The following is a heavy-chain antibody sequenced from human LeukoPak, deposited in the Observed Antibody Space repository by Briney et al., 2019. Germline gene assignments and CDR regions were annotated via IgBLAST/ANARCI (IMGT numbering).Heavy chain of an antibody. Sequence: ASVKVSCKASGGTFSSYGISWVRQAPGQGLEWMGWISAYNGNTNYAQKLQGRVTMTTDTSTSTAYMELRSLGSDDTAAYYCARERYCSGGSCPEGFDYWGQGTLVTVSS. V-gene: IGHV1-18*01. J-gene: IGHJ4*02. D-gene: IGHD2-15*01. CDR1: GGTFSSYG. CDR3: ARERYCSGGSCPEGFDY. CDR2: ISAYNGNT.